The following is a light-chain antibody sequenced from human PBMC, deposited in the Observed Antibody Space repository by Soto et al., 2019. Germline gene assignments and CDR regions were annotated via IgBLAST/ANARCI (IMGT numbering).Light chain of an antibody. CDR2: AAS. CDR1: QGIRSD. V-gene: IGKV1-6*01. J-gene: IGKJ1*01. CDR3: LQDYNYPRT. Sequence: IQMTQSPSSLSASVGDRVTNTCRASQGIRSDLGWYQQKPGKAPTLLLYAASSLQSGVPSRFSGSGSGTDFTLTISSLQPEDFATYYCLQDYNYPRTFGQGTKVEIK.